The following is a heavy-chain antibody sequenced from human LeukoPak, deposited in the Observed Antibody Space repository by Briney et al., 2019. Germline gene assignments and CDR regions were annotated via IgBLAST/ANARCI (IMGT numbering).Heavy chain of an antibody. J-gene: IGHJ3*02. V-gene: IGHV4-34*01. CDR3: ARGPLRRSSSFGRAFDI. CDR2: INHSGST. Sequence: SETLSLTCAVYGGSFSGYYWSWIRQPPGKGLEWIGEINHSGSTNYSPSLKSRVTISVDTSKSQFSLKLSSVTAADTAVYYCARGPLRRSSSFGRAFDIWGQGTMVTVSS. CDR1: GGSFSGYY. D-gene: IGHD6-6*01.